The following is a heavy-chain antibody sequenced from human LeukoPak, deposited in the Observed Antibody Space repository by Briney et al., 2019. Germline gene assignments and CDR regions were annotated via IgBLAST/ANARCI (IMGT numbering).Heavy chain of an antibody. CDR1: GGSISNSGGFY. D-gene: IGHD2-15*01. CDR2: ISYRGST. Sequence: SETLSLTCTVSGGSISNSGGFYWSWIRQHPGDGLAWIGFISYRGSTYYNPSLKRRVSMSVDTSRSQFSLRLTSVTDEDTAVYYCARISQSSGGFYYWGQGTLVTVSS. V-gene: IGHV4-31*02. J-gene: IGHJ4*02. CDR3: ARISQSSGGFYY.